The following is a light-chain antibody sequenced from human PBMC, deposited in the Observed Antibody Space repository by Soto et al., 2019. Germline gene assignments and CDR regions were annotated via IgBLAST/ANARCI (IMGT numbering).Light chain of an antibody. CDR3: QQYNSYPT. V-gene: IGKV1-5*01. CDR1: QSISSW. CDR2: DAS. Sequence: DIQMTQSPSTLSASVGDRVTITCRASQSISSWLAWYQQKPGIAPKLLIYDASSLESGVPSRFSGSGSGTEFTLTISSLQPDDFATYYCQQYNSYPTFGQGTKVEIK. J-gene: IGKJ1*01.